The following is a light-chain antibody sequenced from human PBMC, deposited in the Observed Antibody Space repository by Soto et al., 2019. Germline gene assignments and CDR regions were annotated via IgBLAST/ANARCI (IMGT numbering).Light chain of an antibody. CDR3: SSYTSSRFHV. Sequence: QSALTQPASVSGSPGQSITISCTGTSSDVGGYDYVSWYQHHPGKAPKLMIYEVSNRPSGVSNRFSASKSGNTASLTISELQAGDEADYYCSSYTSSRFHVFGTGTKVTVL. CDR2: EVS. J-gene: IGLJ1*01. V-gene: IGLV2-14*01. CDR1: SSDVGGYDY.